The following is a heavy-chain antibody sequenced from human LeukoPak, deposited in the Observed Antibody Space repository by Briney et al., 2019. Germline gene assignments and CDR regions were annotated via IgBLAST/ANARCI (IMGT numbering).Heavy chain of an antibody. CDR1: GGSLSSYY. CDR2: IYYSGST. V-gene: IGHV4-59*01. CDR3: ARERAVTTYYYFDY. D-gene: IGHD4-17*01. Sequence: SETLSLTCTVSGGSLSSYYWSWIRQPPGKGLEWIGYIYYSGSTNYNPSLKSRVIISADTSKNQFSLKLSSVTAADTAVYYCARERAVTTYYYFDYWGQGTLVTVSS. J-gene: IGHJ4*02.